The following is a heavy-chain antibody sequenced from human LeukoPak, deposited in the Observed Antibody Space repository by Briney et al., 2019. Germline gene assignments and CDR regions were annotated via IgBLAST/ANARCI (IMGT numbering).Heavy chain of an antibody. CDR3: AEVPMAGSWFDP. D-gene: IGHD6-19*01. CDR1: GFTFSSYA. J-gene: IGHJ5*02. Sequence: GGSLRLSCAASGFTFSSYAMSWARQAPGKGLEWVSAISGSGGSTYYADSVKGRFTISRDNSKNTLYLQMNSLRAEDTAVYYCAEVPMAGSWFDPWGQGTLVTVSS. V-gene: IGHV3-23*01. CDR2: ISGSGGST.